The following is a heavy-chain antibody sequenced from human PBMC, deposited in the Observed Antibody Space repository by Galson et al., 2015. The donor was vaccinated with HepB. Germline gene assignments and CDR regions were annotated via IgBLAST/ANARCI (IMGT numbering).Heavy chain of an antibody. D-gene: IGHD5-18*01. CDR1: GFTFSSYA. CDR2: ISYDGSNK. Sequence: SLRLSCAASGFTFSSYATHWVRQAPGKGLEWVAVISYDGSNKYYADSVKGRFTISRDNSKNTLYLQMNSLRAEDTAVYYCARDSSPTDRDTAMDTFYYYYGMDVWGQGTTVTVSS. V-gene: IGHV3-30-3*01. J-gene: IGHJ6*02. CDR3: ARDSSPTDRDTAMDTFYYYYGMDV.